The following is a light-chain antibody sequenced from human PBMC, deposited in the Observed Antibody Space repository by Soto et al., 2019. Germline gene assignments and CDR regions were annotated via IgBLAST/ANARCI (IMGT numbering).Light chain of an antibody. Sequence: EVVMTQSPATLSVSPGERATLSCKASQSVSSNLVWYQQKPGQGPRLLIFGASTRATGIPARFSGSGSGTEFTLTITSLQSEDFAVYYCQQYNYWPTFGQGTKVEIK. J-gene: IGKJ1*01. CDR2: GAS. CDR1: QSVSSN. V-gene: IGKV3-15*01. CDR3: QQYNYWPT.